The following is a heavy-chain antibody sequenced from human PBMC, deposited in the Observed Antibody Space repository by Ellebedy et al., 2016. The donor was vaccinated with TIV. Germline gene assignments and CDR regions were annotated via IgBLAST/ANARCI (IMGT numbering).Heavy chain of an antibody. V-gene: IGHV3-11*01. CDR2: VSGSGSNI. D-gene: IGHD5-18*01. CDR1: GFTFRTYA. CDR3: VRDGHNYGFNWFDS. Sequence: GESLKISCAASGFTFRTYAMHWVRQAPGQGLEWLAYVSGSGSNIFYARSVKGRFTISRDNAKKSLYLQMNSLRAEDTAVYYCVRDGHNYGFNWFDSWGQGTRVTVSS. J-gene: IGHJ5*01.